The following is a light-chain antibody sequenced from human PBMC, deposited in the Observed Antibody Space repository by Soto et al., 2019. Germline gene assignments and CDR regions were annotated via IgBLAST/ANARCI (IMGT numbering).Light chain of an antibody. Sequence: DIQLTQSPSTLSASLGERVTITCRASQSLSIWLAWYRQKPRRAPRLLIHDASSMESGVPSRFSGSGSGTEFTLTINSLQPDDSATYYCQQYQSYPWTFGQGTKVDIK. J-gene: IGKJ1*01. CDR3: QQYQSYPWT. CDR1: QSLSIW. CDR2: DAS. V-gene: IGKV1-5*01.